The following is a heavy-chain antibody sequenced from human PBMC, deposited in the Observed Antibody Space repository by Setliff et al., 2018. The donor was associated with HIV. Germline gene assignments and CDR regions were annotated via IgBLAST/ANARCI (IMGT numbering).Heavy chain of an antibody. CDR3: ATYPRPPYDFEY. Sequence: SETLSLTCTVSGVSISTNNYYWAWIRQPPGKGLEWTGKILYSGTTFYNPSLRSRVTISLDTSKSQFSLKLTSATAADTAVYYCATYPRPPYDFEYWGQGNLVTVSS. J-gene: IGHJ4*02. CDR2: ILYSGTT. CDR1: GVSISTNNYY. D-gene: IGHD3-16*01. V-gene: IGHV4-39*07.